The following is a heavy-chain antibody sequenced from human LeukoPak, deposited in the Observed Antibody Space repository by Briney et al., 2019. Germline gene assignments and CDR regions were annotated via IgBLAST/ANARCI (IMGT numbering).Heavy chain of an antibody. D-gene: IGHD2-8*01. V-gene: IGHV3-66*01. J-gene: IGHJ3*02. Sequence: SGGSLRLSCAASGFTVSSNYMAWVRQAPGKGLEWVSVIYDGGFTDYTDSVKGRFTISRDNSKNTLYLQMNSLRAEDTAVYYCAKSTKILHDAFDIWGQGTMVTVSS. CDR1: GFTVSSNY. CDR2: IYDGGFT. CDR3: AKSTKILHDAFDI.